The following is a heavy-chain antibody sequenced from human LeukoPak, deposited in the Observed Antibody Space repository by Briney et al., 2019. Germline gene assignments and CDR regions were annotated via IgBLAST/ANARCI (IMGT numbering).Heavy chain of an antibody. J-gene: IGHJ4*02. Sequence: SETLSLTCAVYGGSFSGYYWSWIRQPPGKGLEWIGEINHSGSTNYNPSLKSRVTISVDTSKNQFSLKLSSVTAADTAVYYCARGPGTYYYDSSGYLNHYLFDYRGQGTLVTVSS. CDR3: ARGPGTYYYDSSGYLNHYLFDY. D-gene: IGHD3-22*01. V-gene: IGHV4-34*01. CDR1: GGSFSGYY. CDR2: INHSGST.